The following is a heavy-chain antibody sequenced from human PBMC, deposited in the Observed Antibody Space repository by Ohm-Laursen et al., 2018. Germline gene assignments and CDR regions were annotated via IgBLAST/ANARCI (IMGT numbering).Heavy chain of an antibody. V-gene: IGHV4-4*07. J-gene: IGHJ3*01. CDR1: GASMSSNY. D-gene: IGHD3-10*01. Sequence: TLSLTCTVSGASMSSNYWTWIRQPAGKGLEWIGRIHTSGSTNYNPSLKSRVTMSVDTSKNQFYLKMTSVTAADTAVYYCAGRGFWGQGTMVTVSS. CDR2: IHTSGST. CDR3: AGRGF.